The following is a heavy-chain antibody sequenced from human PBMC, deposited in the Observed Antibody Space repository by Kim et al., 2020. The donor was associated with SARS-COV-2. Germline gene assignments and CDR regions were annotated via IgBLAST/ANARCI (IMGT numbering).Heavy chain of an antibody. CDR3: ASGITMVRVPQNGYYGMDV. V-gene: IGHV1-3*01. D-gene: IGHD3-10*01. Sequence: ASVKVSCKASGYTFTSYAMHWVRQAPGQRLEWMGWINGGNGNTKYSQKFQGRVTITRDTSASTAYMELSSLRSEDTAVYYCASGITMVRVPQNGYYGMDVWGQGTTVTVSS. J-gene: IGHJ6*02. CDR1: GYTFTSYA. CDR2: INGGNGNT.